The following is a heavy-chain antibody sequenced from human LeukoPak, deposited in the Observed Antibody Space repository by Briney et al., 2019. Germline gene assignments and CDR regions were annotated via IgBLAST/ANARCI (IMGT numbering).Heavy chain of an antibody. CDR2: ISPWSDTI. Sequence: GGSLRLSCGACGFTFSTHGMIWVRQAPGKGLEWVSYISPWSDTIYYADSVKGRFTISRDDARNSLYLQMHSLRAGDTAVYYCARVRGPTVTTWYFDLWGRGSLVTVSS. V-gene: IGHV3-48*01. J-gene: IGHJ2*01. D-gene: IGHD4-17*01. CDR1: GFTFSTHG. CDR3: ARVRGPTVTTWYFDL.